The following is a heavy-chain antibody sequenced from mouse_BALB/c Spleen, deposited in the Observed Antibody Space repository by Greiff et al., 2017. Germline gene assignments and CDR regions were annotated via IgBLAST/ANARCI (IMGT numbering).Heavy chain of an antibody. J-gene: IGHJ3*01. D-gene: IGHD2-14*01. CDR1: GFTFTAYY. Sequence: EVMLVESGGGLVQPGGSLRLSCATSGFTFTAYYMSWVRQPPGKALEWLGFIRNKANGYTTEYSASVKGRFTISRDNSQSILYLQMNTLRAEDSATYYCARDRYDVAYWGQGTLVTVSA. CDR3: ARDRYDVAY. V-gene: IGHV7-3*02. CDR2: IRNKANGYTT.